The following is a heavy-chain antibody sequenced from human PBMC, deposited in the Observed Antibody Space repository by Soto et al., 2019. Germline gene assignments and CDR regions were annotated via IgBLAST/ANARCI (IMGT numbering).Heavy chain of an antibody. Sequence: SQTLSLTCASSGDSVSSNSAACNWIRPSPSRGLEWLGRTYYRSKWYNDYAVSVKSRITINPDTSKNQFSLQLNSVTPEDTAVYYCARDERYCSGGSCLNWFAPWGQGTLVTAPQ. J-gene: IGHJ5*02. V-gene: IGHV6-1*01. CDR1: GDSVSSNSAA. CDR3: ARDERYCSGGSCLNWFAP. CDR2: TYYRSKWYN. D-gene: IGHD2-15*01.